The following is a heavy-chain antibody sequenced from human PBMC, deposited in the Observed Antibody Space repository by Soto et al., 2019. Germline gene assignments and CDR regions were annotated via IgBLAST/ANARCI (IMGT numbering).Heavy chain of an antibody. CDR3: ARYYYDSSGYGPWEYYYYGMVV. CDR1: GGTFSSYA. J-gene: IGHJ6*02. CDR2: IIPIFGTA. Sequence: SVKVSCKASGGTFSSYAISWVRQAPGQGLEWMGGIIPIFGTANYAQKFQGRVTITADESTSTAYMELSSLRSEDTAVYYCARYYYDSSGYGPWEYYYYGMVVWGQGTTVTVSS. V-gene: IGHV1-69*13. D-gene: IGHD3-22*01.